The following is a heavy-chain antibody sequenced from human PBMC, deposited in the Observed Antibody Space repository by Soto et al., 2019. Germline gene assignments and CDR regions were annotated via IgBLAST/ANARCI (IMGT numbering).Heavy chain of an antibody. CDR2: ISGSGGTT. V-gene: IGHV3-23*01. J-gene: IGHJ4*02. CDR1: GFTFSSYA. Sequence: EVQVLESGGDLVQPGGSLRLSCAASGFTFSSYAMNWVRQAPGKGLEWVSGISGSGGTTYYADSVKGRFTISRDNSKNTLYLQMNSLRAEDTAVYYCAKDSSGVLDYWGQGTLVTVSS. D-gene: IGHD3-16*01. CDR3: AKDSSGVLDY.